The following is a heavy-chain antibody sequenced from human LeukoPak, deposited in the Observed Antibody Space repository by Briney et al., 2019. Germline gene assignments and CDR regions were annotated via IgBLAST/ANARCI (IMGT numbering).Heavy chain of an antibody. CDR2: ISYDGSNK. V-gene: IGHV3-30*18. J-gene: IGHJ6*03. CDR3: AKDRTLYYYYYMDV. Sequence: SCKAPGYTFTDYYIYWVRQAPGKGLEWVAVISYDGSNKYYADSVKGRFTISRDNSKNTLYLQMNSLRAEDTAVYYCAKDRTLYYYYYMDVWGKGTTVTVSS. D-gene: IGHD3-16*01. CDR1: GYTFTDYY.